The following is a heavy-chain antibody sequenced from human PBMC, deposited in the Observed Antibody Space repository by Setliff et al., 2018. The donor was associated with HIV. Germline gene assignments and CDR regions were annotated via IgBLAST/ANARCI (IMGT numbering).Heavy chain of an antibody. CDR1: GYIFTDYY. CDR3: ARSKIEYGSDSFDI. J-gene: IGHJ3*02. Sequence: ASVKVSCKASGYIFTDYYMHWVRQAPGQELGWMGRINPNSGGTNYAQKFQGRVTMTRDTSISTAYTELSSLRSEDTATYYCARSKIEYGSDSFDIWGQGTMVTVSS. CDR2: INPNSGGT. D-gene: IGHD3-10*01. V-gene: IGHV1-2*06.